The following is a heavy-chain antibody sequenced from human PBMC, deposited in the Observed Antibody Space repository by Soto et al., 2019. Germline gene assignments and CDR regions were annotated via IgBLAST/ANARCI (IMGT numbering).Heavy chain of an antibody. CDR3: ARDVGTSYTFDY. V-gene: IGHV3-21*01. J-gene: IGHJ4*02. D-gene: IGHD2-2*01. CDR1: GFTFSSYS. Sequence: LSLTCAASGFTFSSYSMNWVRQAPGKGLEWVSSISSSSSYIYYADSVKGRFTISRDNAKNSLYLQMNSLRAEDTAVYYCARDVGTSYTFDYWGQGTLVTVSS. CDR2: ISSSSSYI.